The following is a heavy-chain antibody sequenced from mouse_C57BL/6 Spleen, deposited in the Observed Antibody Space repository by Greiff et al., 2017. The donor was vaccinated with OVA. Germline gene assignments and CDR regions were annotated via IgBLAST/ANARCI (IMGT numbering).Heavy chain of an antibody. J-gene: IGHJ3*01. Sequence: QVQLQQPGAELVRPGSSVKLSCKASGYTFTSYWMHWVKQRPIQGLEWIGNIDPSDSETHYNQKFKDKATLTVDKSSSTAYMQLSSLTSEYSAVYYCARGYDGYRFAYWGQGTLVTVSA. CDR1: GYTFTSYW. D-gene: IGHD2-3*01. CDR2: IDPSDSET. V-gene: IGHV1-52*01. CDR3: ARGYDGYRFAY.